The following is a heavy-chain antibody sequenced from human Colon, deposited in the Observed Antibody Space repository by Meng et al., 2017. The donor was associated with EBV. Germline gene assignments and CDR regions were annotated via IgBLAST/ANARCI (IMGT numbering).Heavy chain of an antibody. CDR1: GFTFSSYS. CDR2: ISGTTGNT. Sequence: VDVLESGGGLVQPGGSLRLSCAASGFTFSSYSMSWVRQAPGTGLEWVSTISGTTGNTNYADSVKGRFTISSDNSKSTLYLQMNSLRAEDTALYYCAKKGSPGFQPYDYWGQGTLVTVSS. CDR3: AKKGSPGFQPYDY. V-gene: IGHV3-23*01. J-gene: IGHJ4*02. D-gene: IGHD2-2*01.